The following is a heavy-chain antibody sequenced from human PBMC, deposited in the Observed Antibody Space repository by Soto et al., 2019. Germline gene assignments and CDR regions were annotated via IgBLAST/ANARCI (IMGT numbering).Heavy chain of an antibody. D-gene: IGHD4-17*01. CDR3: AKNSENFGDSKYDY. CDR1: RFTFSSYA. V-gene: IGHV3-23*01. CDR2: ISGNGGNT. J-gene: IGHJ4*02. Sequence: GGSLRLSCAASRFTFSSYAMSWVRQAPGKGLEWVSSISGNGGNTYYADTVKDRFTISRDNSKNTKNLKMNSLRAEDTAVYYCAKNSENFGDSKYDYWGQGT.